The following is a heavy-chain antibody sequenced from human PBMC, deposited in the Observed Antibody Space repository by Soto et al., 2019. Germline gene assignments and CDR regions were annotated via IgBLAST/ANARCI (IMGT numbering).Heavy chain of an antibody. V-gene: IGHV3-30-3*01. J-gene: IGHJ6*02. CDR3: ARDPMVRGVNKWGEDYYYGMDV. CDR2: ISYDGSNK. CDR1: GFTFSSYA. D-gene: IGHD3-10*01. Sequence: QVQLVESGGGVVQPGRSLRLSCAASGFTFSSYAMHWVRQAPGKGLEWVAVISYDGSNKYYADSVKGRFTISRDNSKKPLYLQMNSLRAEDTAVYYCARDPMVRGVNKWGEDYYYGMDVWGQGTTVTVSS.